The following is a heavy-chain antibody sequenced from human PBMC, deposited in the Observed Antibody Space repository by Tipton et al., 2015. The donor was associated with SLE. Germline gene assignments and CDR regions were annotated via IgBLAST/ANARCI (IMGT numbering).Heavy chain of an antibody. D-gene: IGHD6-6*01. V-gene: IGHV4-39*01. CDR3: APSIAARPRDWYFDL. CDR1: GGSISSSSYY. Sequence: LRLSCTVSGGSISSSSYYWGWIRQPPGKGLEWIGSIYYSGSTYYNPSLKSRVTISVDTPKNQFSLKLSSVTAADTAVYYCAPSIAARPRDWYFDLWGRGTLVTVSS. J-gene: IGHJ2*01. CDR2: IYYSGST.